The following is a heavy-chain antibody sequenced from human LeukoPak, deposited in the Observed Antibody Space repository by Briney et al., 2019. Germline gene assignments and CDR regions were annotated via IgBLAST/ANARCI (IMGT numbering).Heavy chain of an antibody. CDR1: GGSFSGYY. CDR3: ARPFEASSSADDAFGI. J-gene: IGHJ3*02. D-gene: IGHD6-6*01. V-gene: IGHV4-34*01. Sequence: PSETLSLTCAVYGGSFSGYYWSWIRQPPGKGLEWIGEINHSGSTNYNPSLKSRVTISVDTSKNQFSLKLSSVTAADTAVYYCARPFEASSSADDAFGIWGQGTMVTVSS. CDR2: INHSGST.